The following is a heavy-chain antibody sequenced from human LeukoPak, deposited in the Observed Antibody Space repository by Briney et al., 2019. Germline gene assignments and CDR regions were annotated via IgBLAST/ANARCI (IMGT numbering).Heavy chain of an antibody. Sequence: GGSLRLSCAASVFTFSSYEMNWVRQAPGRGLEWVSYISSTATTMHYADSVMGRFTISRDNAKKSLYLQMNSLRAEDTAVYYCAREGGYYLRSIDYWGQGTLVTVSS. V-gene: IGHV3-48*03. D-gene: IGHD1-26*01. CDR2: ISSTATTM. J-gene: IGHJ4*02. CDR3: AREGGYYLRSIDY. CDR1: VFTFSSYE.